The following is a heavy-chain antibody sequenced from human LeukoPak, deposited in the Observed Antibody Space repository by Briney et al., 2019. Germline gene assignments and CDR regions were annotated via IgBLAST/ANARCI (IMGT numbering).Heavy chain of an antibody. J-gene: IGHJ1*01. CDR3: ARGDYYDSSGYSWIAEYFQH. Sequence: ASVKVSCKASGYTFTSYYMHWVRQAPGQGLEWMGIINPSGGSTSYAQKFQGRVTMTRDMSTSTVYMELSSLRSEDTAVYYCARGDYYDSSGYSWIAEYFQHWGQGTLVTVSS. CDR1: GYTFTSYY. CDR2: INPSGGST. D-gene: IGHD3-22*01. V-gene: IGHV1-46*01.